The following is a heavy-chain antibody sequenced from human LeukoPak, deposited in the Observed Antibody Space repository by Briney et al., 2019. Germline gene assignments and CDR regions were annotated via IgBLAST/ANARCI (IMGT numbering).Heavy chain of an antibody. Sequence: SETLSLTCTVSGGSISSYYWSWIRQPPGKGLEWIGYIYYSGSTNYNPSLKSRVTISVDTSKNQFSLKLSSVTAADTAVYYRARDYSSWTFDYWGQGTLVTVSS. CDR2: IYYSGST. D-gene: IGHD1-1*01. J-gene: IGHJ4*02. V-gene: IGHV4-59*01. CDR3: ARDYSSWTFDY. CDR1: GGSISSYY.